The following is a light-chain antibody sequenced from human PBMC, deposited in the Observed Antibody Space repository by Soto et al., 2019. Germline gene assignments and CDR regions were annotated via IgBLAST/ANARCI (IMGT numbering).Light chain of an antibody. CDR3: QQSYITPLT. V-gene: IGKV1-39*01. J-gene: IGKJ4*01. CDR2: AAS. CDR1: QRISSY. Sequence: DIQMTQSPSSLSASVGDRVTITCRASQRISSYLNWFQQKPGKAPKLVIYAASSLQSGVPSRFSGSGSGTDFTLTISSLQPEDFATYYCQQSYITPLTFGGGTK.